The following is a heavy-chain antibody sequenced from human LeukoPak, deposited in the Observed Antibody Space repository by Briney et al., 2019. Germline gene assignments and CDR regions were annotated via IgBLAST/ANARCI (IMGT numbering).Heavy chain of an antibody. CDR2: ISAYNGNT. J-gene: IGHJ4*02. CDR1: GYRFTSYG. D-gene: IGHD3-9*01. CDR3: ARGGDGDILTGLVFDY. Sequence: ASVKVSRKASGYRFTSYGISWVRQAPGQGLEWMGWISAYNGNTNYEQKLQGRVTMTTDTSTSTAYMELRSLRSDDTAVYYCARGGDGDILTGLVFDYWGQGTLVTVSS. V-gene: IGHV1-18*01.